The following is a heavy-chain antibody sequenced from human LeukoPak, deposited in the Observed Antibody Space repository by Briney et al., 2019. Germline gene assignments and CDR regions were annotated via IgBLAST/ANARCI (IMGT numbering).Heavy chain of an antibody. CDR1: GFTFDDYG. CDR2: IDWNGGST. Sequence: GGSLRLSCAASGFTFDDYGMSWVRQAPGKGLEWVSGIDWNGGSTGYADSVKGRFTISRDNAKNSLYLQLNSLRAEDTALYYCARVVGYCSSPSCYWDYWGQGTLVTVSS. D-gene: IGHD2-2*01. V-gene: IGHV3-20*04. CDR3: ARVVGYCSSPSCYWDY. J-gene: IGHJ4*02.